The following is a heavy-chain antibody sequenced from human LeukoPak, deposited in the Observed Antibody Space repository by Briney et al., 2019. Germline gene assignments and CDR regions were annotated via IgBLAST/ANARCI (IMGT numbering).Heavy chain of an antibody. D-gene: IGHD1-26*01. CDR3: ARGSWADY. Sequence: GGSLRLSCAASGFTFSSYSMNWVRQAPGKGLEWVSYISSSSSTRYYADSVKGRLTISRDNAKNSLYLQMNSLRDDDTAVYYCARGSWADYWGQGTLVTVSS. CDR2: ISSSSSTR. CDR1: GFTFSSYS. J-gene: IGHJ4*02. V-gene: IGHV3-48*02.